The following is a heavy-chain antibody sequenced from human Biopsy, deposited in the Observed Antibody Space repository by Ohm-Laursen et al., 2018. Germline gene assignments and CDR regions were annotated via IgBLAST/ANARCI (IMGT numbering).Heavy chain of an antibody. CDR3: VLASFDY. CDR2: INPGGNST. V-gene: IGHV1-46*01. J-gene: IGHJ4*02. Sequence: ASVTASRKASGYTFTTYYIHCVRQAPGQGLEWLGIINPGGNSTAYTQNFQGRVTMTWDTSTTTVYMELSSLRSEDTAVYYCVLASFDYWGQGTLVTVPS. CDR1: GYTFTTYY.